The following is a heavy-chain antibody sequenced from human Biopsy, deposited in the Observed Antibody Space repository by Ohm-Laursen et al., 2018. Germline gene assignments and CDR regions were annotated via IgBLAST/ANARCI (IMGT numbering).Heavy chain of an antibody. CDR3: ARGEGSSWFDP. J-gene: IGHJ5*02. D-gene: IGHD1-26*01. CDR2: INPNTGAT. V-gene: IGHV1-2*02. CDR1: GYTLTGYA. Sequence: ASVKVSCKASGYTLTGYAMHWVRQAPGEGLEWIGLINPNTGATTYAQKFQGRVTMTRDTSTSTAYMELSSLTSDDTAVYFCARGEGSSWFDPWGHGTLVTVSS.